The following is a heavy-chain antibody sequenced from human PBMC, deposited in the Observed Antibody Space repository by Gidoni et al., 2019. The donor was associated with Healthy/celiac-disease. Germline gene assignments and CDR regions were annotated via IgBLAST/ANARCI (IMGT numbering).Heavy chain of an antibody. V-gene: IGHV3-23*04. J-gene: IGHJ2*01. D-gene: IGHD5-12*01. Sequence: EVQLVESGGGLVQPGGSLRLSCSASGFTFRRYAMSWVRQAPGKGLEWVSAIRGSGGSTYYADSVKGRFTISRDNSKNTRYLQMNSLRAEDTAVYYCAKDGEGGDGYNFYDFFRRDWYFDLWGRGTLVTVSS. CDR2: IRGSGGST. CDR3: AKDGEGGDGYNFYDFFRRDWYFDL. CDR1: GFTFRRYA.